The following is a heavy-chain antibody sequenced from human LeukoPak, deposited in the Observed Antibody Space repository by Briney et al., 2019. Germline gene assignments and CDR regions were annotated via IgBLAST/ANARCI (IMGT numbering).Heavy chain of an antibody. CDR3: ARRTILTGSDY. D-gene: IGHD3-9*01. CDR2: IYYSGST. CDR1: AGSISSSSYS. Sequence: SETLSLTCTVSAGSISSSSYSWGWIRQPPGKGLEWIGSIYYSGSTYYNPSLKSRVTISVDTSKNQFSLKLSSVTAADTAVYYCARRTILTGSDYWGQGTLVTVSS. V-gene: IGHV4-39*01. J-gene: IGHJ4*02.